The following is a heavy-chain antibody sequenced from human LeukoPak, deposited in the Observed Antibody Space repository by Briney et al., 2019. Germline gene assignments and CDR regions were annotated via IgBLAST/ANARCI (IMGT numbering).Heavy chain of an antibody. CDR2: VSPHSGDA. CDR1: GYTFTSFD. CDR3: ARVHYYDSENYSFFRFDP. J-gene: IGHJ5*02. Sequence: ASVKVSCKASGYTFTSFDINWVRQATGQGLEWMGWVSPHSGDAGSAQKFQGRVTMTRDTSTGTAYMELSSLTSEDTAVYYCARVHYYDSENYSFFRFDPWGQGTLVTVSA. D-gene: IGHD3-10*01. V-gene: IGHV1-8*01.